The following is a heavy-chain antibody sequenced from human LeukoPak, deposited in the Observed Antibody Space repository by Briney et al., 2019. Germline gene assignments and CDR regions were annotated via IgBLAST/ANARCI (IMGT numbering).Heavy chain of an antibody. D-gene: IGHD5-12*01. CDR2: IYYSGIT. CDR1: GGSICSSSYY. Sequence: SETLSVTSTVSGGSICSSSYYWGWIRQPPGKGLEWVGNIYYSGITHYNPSLKSRVTISVDTSKNQFSLKLSSVTAADTAVYYCARHGYSGGTWPYFDYWGEGTLPTVSS. CDR3: ARHGYSGGTWPYFDY. J-gene: IGHJ4*01. V-gene: IGHV4-39*01.